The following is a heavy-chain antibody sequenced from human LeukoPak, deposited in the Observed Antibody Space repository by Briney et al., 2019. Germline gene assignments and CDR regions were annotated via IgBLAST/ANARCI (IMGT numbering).Heavy chain of an antibody. CDR2: ISDSGGST. Sequence: GGSLRLSCAASGFTLSNYAMSWVRQAPGQGLEWVSTISDSGGSTYYADSVKGRFTLSRDNSKSTLSLQMNSLRADDTAVYYCATQNFDYWGKGTTVTVSS. CDR3: ATQNFDY. V-gene: IGHV3-23*01. J-gene: IGHJ4*03. CDR1: GFTLSNYA.